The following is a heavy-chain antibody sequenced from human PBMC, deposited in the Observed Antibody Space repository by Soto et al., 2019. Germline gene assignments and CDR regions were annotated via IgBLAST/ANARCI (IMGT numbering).Heavy chain of an antibody. J-gene: IGHJ4*02. CDR1: GFTFSTYW. CDR2: INADGRTT. CDR3: ATAGQFRFDN. V-gene: IGHV3-74*01. D-gene: IGHD2-21*01. Sequence: EVQLVESGGGLFQPGGSLRLSCEASGFTFSTYWMHWVRQAPGQGLVWLSRINADGRTTNYADSVSGRFTISRDNAKNTLFLQVNSLRAEDTAVYYCATAGQFRFDNWGQGDLVTVSS.